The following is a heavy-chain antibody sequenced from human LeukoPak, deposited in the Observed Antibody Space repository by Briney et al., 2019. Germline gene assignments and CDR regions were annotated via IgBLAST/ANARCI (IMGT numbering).Heavy chain of an antibody. CDR3: ATQWLGDAFDI. Sequence: SETLSLTCTVSGGSISSYYWSWIRQSPGKGLEWIGYIYYSGSTNYNPSLKSRVTISVDTSKNQFSLKLSSVAAADTAVYYCATQWLGDAFDIWGQGTMVTVSS. CDR2: IYYSGST. CDR1: GGSISSYY. V-gene: IGHV4-59*12. D-gene: IGHD6-19*01. J-gene: IGHJ3*02.